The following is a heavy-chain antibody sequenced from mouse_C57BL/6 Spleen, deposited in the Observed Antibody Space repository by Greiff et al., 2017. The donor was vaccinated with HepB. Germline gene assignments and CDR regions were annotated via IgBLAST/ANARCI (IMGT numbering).Heavy chain of an antibody. J-gene: IGHJ2*01. CDR2: IRSKSNNYAT. CDR1: GFSFNTYA. CDR3: VRQDGYYAYFDD. D-gene: IGHD2-3*01. V-gene: IGHV10-1*01. Sequence: EVQRVESGGGLVQPKGSLKLSCAASGFSFNTYAMNWVRQAPGKGLEWVARIRSKSNNYATYYADSVKDRFTISRDDSESMLYLQMNNLKTEDTAMYYCVRQDGYYAYFDDWGQGTTLTVSS.